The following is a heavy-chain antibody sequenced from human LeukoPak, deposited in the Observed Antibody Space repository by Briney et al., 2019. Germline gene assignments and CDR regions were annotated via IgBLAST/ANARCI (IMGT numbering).Heavy chain of an antibody. V-gene: IGHV1-46*01. CDR2: INPSGGST. CDR1: GYTFTSYY. D-gene: IGHD3-9*01. J-gene: IGHJ4*02. Sequence: ASVKVSCKASGYTFTSYYMHWVRQAPGQGLEWMGIINPSGGSTSYAQKFQGRVTMTRDTSITTAYMEMSRLRSDDTALYYCARSPHILTGENFDYWGQGTLVTVSS. CDR3: ARSPHILTGENFDY.